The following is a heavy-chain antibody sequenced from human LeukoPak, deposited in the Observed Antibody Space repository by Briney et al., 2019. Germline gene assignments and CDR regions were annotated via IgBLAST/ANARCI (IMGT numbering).Heavy chain of an antibody. CDR2: INPNSGDT. CDR1: GYTFTAYY. V-gene: IGHV1-2*02. CDR3: ARSEILTGWVNYYYYYMDV. D-gene: IGHD3-9*01. Sequence: ASVTVSCKTPGYTFTAYYIHWVRQAPGQGLEWMGWINPNSGDTNYAQKFQGRVIMTWDTSISTAYMELSRLKSDDTAVYYCARSEILTGWVNYYYYYMDVWGKGTTVTISS. J-gene: IGHJ6*03.